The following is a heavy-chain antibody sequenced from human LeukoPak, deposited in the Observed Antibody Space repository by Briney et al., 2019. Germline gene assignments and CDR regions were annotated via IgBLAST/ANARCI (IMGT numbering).Heavy chain of an antibody. D-gene: IGHD3-16*01. CDR2: INHSGSA. CDR3: ARGARRNYGY. Sequence: SETLSLTCAVYGGPFGGYYWSWIRQPPGKGLEWIGEINHSGSANYNPSLKSRVTISVDTSKNQFSLKLSSVTAADTAVYYCARGARRNYGYWGQGTLVTVSS. CDR1: GGPFGGYY. V-gene: IGHV4-34*01. J-gene: IGHJ4*02.